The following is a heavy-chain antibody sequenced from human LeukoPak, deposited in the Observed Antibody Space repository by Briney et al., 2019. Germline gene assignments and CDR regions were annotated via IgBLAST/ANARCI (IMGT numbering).Heavy chain of an antibody. J-gene: IGHJ5*02. V-gene: IGHV4-59*08. CDR2: IYYSGTT. Sequence: SETLSLTCTVSGGSINTYYWYWIRQPPGKGLEWIGYIYYSGTTKYSTSLKSRVTLSLDTPKNQIFLRLTSVTAADTAVYFCASTYYYNSATPNWFDTWGQGVVVTVSS. CDR1: GGSINTYY. D-gene: IGHD3-10*01. CDR3: ASTYYYNSATPNWFDT.